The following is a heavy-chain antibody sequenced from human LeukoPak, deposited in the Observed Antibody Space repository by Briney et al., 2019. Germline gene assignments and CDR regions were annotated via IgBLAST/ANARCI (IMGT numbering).Heavy chain of an antibody. J-gene: IGHJ4*02. V-gene: IGHV1-69*13. Sequence: SVKVSCKASGGTFSSYAISWVRQAPGQGLEWMGGVIPIFGTANYAQKFQGRVTITADESTSTAYMELSSLRSEDTAVYYCASNDYGDYALYFDYWGQGTLVTVSS. D-gene: IGHD4-17*01. CDR3: ASNDYGDYALYFDY. CDR1: GGTFSSYA. CDR2: VIPIFGTA.